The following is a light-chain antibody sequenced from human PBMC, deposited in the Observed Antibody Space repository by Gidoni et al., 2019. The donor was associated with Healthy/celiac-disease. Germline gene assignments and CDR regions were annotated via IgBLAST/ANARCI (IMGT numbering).Light chain of an antibody. Sequence: SYVLTQPPSVSVAPGKTARITCGGNNIGSKSVHWYQQKPGQAPVLVIYYDSDRPSGIPERFSGSNSGNTATLTISRVEAGDEADYYCQVWDSSSDHPDVVVGGGTKLTVL. CDR1: NIGSKS. CDR3: QVWDSSSDHPDVV. CDR2: YDS. V-gene: IGLV3-21*04. J-gene: IGLJ2*01.